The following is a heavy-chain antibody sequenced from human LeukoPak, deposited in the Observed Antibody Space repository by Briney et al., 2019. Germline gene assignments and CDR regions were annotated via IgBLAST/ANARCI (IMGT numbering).Heavy chain of an antibody. D-gene: IGHD2-2*01. J-gene: IGHJ4*02. V-gene: IGHV3-21*01. CDR2: ISSSSSYI. CDR3: AREICSSTSCYSEPHFDY. Sequence: GGSLRLSCAASGFTFSSYSVNWVRQAPGKGLEWVSSISSSSSYIYYADSVKGRFTISRDNAKNSLYLQMNSLRAEDTAVYYCAREICSSTSCYSEPHFDYWGQGTLVTVSS. CDR1: GFTFSSYS.